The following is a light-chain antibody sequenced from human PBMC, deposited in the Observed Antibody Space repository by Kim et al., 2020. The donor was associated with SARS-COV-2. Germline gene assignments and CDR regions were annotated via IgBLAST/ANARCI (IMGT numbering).Light chain of an antibody. CDR3: NSRDSSGNHWV. J-gene: IGLJ3*02. V-gene: IGLV3-19*01. Sequence: LGQTIRITCQGDSLRSYYASWYRQKPGQAPGLVIYGKNNRPSGIPDRFSGSSSGNTASLTITWAQAEDEADYYCNSRDSSGNHWVFGGGTQLTVL. CDR1: SLRSYY. CDR2: GKN.